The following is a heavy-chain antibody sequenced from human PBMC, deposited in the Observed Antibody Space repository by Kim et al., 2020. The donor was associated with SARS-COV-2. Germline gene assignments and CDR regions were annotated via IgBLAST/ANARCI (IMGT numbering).Heavy chain of an antibody. CDR3: AKDRDAYCGGDCYIGFDY. CDR1: GFTFSSYA. V-gene: IGHV3-23*01. CDR2: ISGSGGST. J-gene: IGHJ4*02. Sequence: LSLTCAASGFTFSSYAMSWVRQAPGKGLEWVSAISGSGGSTYYVDSVKGRFTISRDNSKNTLYLQMNSLRAEDTAVYYCAKDRDAYCGGDCYIGFDYWGQGTLVTVSS. D-gene: IGHD2-21*02.